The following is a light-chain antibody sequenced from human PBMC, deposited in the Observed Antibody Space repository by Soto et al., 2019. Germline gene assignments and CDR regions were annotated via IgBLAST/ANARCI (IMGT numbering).Light chain of an antibody. CDR1: QTVGTY. CDR3: QQYNNWPPTWT. CDR2: GAS. Sequence: EIVLTQSPATLSVSPGDRASLSCRASQTVGTYLAWYQQKPGQAPRLLIYGASTGATGIPARFSGSGSGTEFTLTINSLQSEDFAVYYCQQYNNWPPTWTFGQGTKVDIK. V-gene: IGKV3-15*01. J-gene: IGKJ1*01.